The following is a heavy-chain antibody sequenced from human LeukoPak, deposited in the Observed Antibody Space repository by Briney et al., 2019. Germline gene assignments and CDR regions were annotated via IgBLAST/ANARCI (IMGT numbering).Heavy chain of an antibody. Sequence: PGGSLRLSCAASGFTFSSYGMHWVRQAPGKGLEWVAFIRYDGSNKYYADSVKGRFTISRDNAKNSLYLQMSSLRAEDTAVYYCAKAYYDSSGYSYYFDYWGQGTPVTVSS. CDR2: IRYDGSNK. V-gene: IGHV3-30*02. CDR1: GFTFSSYG. J-gene: IGHJ4*02. D-gene: IGHD3-22*01. CDR3: AKAYYDSSGYSYYFDY.